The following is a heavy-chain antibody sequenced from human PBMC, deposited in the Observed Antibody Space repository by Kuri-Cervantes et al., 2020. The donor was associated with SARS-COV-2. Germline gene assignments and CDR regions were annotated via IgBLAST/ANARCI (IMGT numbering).Heavy chain of an antibody. J-gene: IGHJ4*02. CDR1: GGTFSSYA. Sequence: SVKVSCKASGGTFSSYAISWVRQAPGQGIEWMGRIIPILGIANYAQKFQGRVTITADKSTSTAYMELSSLRSEDTAVYYCASQTEIYGSGSYYFDYWGQGTLVTVSS. D-gene: IGHD3-10*01. V-gene: IGHV1-69*04. CDR3: ASQTEIYGSGSYYFDY. CDR2: IIPILGIA.